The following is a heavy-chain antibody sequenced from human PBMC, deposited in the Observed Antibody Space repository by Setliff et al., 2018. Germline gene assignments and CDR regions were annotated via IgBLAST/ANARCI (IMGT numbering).Heavy chain of an antibody. D-gene: IGHD3-22*01. V-gene: IGHV4-31*03. CDR1: GGSISSGGYY. J-gene: IGHJ3*02. CDR3: ARVTMIVLSRRAFGI. Sequence: SETLSLTCTVSGGSISSGGYYWSWIRQHPGKGLEWIGYIYYSGSTYYNPSLKSRVTISVDTSKNQFSLKLSSVTAADTAVYYCARVTMIVLSRRAFGIWGQGTMVTV. CDR2: IYYSGST.